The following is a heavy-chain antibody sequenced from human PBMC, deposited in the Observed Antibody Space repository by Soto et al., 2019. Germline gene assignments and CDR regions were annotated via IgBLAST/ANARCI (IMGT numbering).Heavy chain of an antibody. CDR3: ARDRRYDYVWGSYPNGMDV. CDR2: IYYSGST. J-gene: IGHJ6*02. Sequence: PSETLSLTCTVSGGSISSGGYYWNWIRQHPGKGLEWIGYIYYSGSTYYNPSLKSRVTISVDTSKNQFSLKLSSVTAADTAVYYCARDRRYDYVWGSYPNGMDVWGQGTTVTVSS. V-gene: IGHV4-31*02. D-gene: IGHD3-16*02. CDR1: GGSISSGGYY.